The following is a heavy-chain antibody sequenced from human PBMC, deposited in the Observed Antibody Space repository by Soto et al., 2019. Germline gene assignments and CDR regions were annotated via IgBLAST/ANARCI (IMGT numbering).Heavy chain of an antibody. CDR2: ISYDGSNK. V-gene: IGHV3-30*18. D-gene: IGHD3-10*01. Sequence: PGGSLRLSCAASGFTFSSYGMHWVRQAPGKGLEWVAVISYDGSNKYYADSVKGRFTISRDNSKNTLYLQMNSLRAEDTAVYYCAKRKSSYYGSGSYYYFAYWGQGTLVTVSS. CDR3: AKRKSSYYGSGSYYYFAY. CDR1: GFTFSSYG. J-gene: IGHJ4*02.